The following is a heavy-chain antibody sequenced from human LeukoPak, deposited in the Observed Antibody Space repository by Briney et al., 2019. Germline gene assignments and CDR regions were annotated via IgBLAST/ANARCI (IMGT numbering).Heavy chain of an antibody. CDR3: ARGGGYTNFDY. CDR1: GGSISSYY. D-gene: IGHD3-22*01. V-gene: IGHV4-59*01. J-gene: IGHJ4*02. CDR2: IHYSGRT. Sequence: ASETLSLTCTVSGGSISSYYWSWIRQPPGKGLERIGYIHYSGRTNYNPSLKSRVTISIETSKNQFSLKLSSVTAADTAVYYCARGGGYTNFDYWGQGTLVTVSS.